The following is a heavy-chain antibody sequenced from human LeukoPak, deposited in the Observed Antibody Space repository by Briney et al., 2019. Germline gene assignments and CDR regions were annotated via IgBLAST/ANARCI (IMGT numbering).Heavy chain of an antibody. Sequence: PGGSLRLSCAAPGFTFSSYSMNWVRQAPGKGLEWVSYISSSSSTIYYADSVKGRFTISRDNAKNSLYLQMNSLRAEDTAVYYCANRLADSSGYYAGYYYYYMDVWGKGTTVTVSS. V-gene: IGHV3-48*04. CDR2: ISSSSSTI. D-gene: IGHD3-22*01. CDR1: GFTFSSYS. CDR3: ANRLADSSGYYAGYYYYYMDV. J-gene: IGHJ6*03.